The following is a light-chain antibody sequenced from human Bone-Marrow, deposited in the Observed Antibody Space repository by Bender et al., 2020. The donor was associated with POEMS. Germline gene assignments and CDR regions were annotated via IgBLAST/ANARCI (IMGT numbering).Light chain of an antibody. V-gene: IGLV2-23*01. CDR3: CSYAGSSTLV. Sequence: QSVLTQPPSASGTPGQRVTISCSGGSSNIGAHAVNWYQQHPGKAPKLMIYEGSKRPSGVSNRFSGSKSGNTASLTISGLQAEDEADYYCCSYAGSSTLVFGGGTKLTVL. J-gene: IGLJ3*02. CDR2: EGS. CDR1: SSNIGAHA.